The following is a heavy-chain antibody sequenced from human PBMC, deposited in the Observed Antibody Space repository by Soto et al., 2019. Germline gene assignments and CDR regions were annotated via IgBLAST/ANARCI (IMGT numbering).Heavy chain of an antibody. D-gene: IGHD6-19*01. Sequence: GASVKVSCKASGGTFSSYAISWVRQAPGQGLEWMGGIIPIFGTANYAQKFQGRVTITADKSTSTAYMELSSLRSEDTAVYYCARDRGDGSGCFDYWGQGTLVTVSS. CDR3: ARDRGDGSGCFDY. CDR2: IIPIFGTA. J-gene: IGHJ4*02. CDR1: GGTFSSYA. V-gene: IGHV1-69*06.